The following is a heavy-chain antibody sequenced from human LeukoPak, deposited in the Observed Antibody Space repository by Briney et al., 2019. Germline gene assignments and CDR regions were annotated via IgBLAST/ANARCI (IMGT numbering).Heavy chain of an antibody. Sequence: SSETLSLTCTVSGGSISSYYWSWIRQPPGKGLEWIGYIYYSGRTNYNPSLKSRVTMSVDTSKNQFSLKLSSVTAADTAVYYCARPYCSSTSCSFDAFDIWGQGTMVTVSS. V-gene: IGHV4-59*12. J-gene: IGHJ3*02. D-gene: IGHD2-2*01. CDR3: ARPYCSSTSCSFDAFDI. CDR2: IYYSGRT. CDR1: GGSISSYY.